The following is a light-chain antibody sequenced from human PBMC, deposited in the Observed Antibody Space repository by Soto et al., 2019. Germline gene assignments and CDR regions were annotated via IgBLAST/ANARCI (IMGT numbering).Light chain of an antibody. CDR1: STDIGAYKF. J-gene: IGLJ1*01. CDR2: DVT. Sequence: QSVLTQPASVSASPGQSITISCTGTSTDIGAYKFVSWYQQHPGKAPKLMIYDVTSRPSGVSNRFSGSKSGNTASLIISGLQAEDEGDYYCISYTGFDTYVFGTGTKATVL. CDR3: ISYTGFDTYV. V-gene: IGLV2-14*03.